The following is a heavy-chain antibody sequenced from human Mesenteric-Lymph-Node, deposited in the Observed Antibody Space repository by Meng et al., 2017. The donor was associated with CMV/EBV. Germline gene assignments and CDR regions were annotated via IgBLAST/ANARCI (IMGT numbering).Heavy chain of an antibody. Sequence: GESLKISCETSGFTLSSYWMSWVRQALGKGLEWVANIKQDGSEKYYVDSVKGRFTISRDNAKNSLYLQMNCLRAEDTAVYYCARVYRLEAFDIWGQGTMVTVSS. CDR3: ARVYRLEAFDI. J-gene: IGHJ3*02. V-gene: IGHV3-7*01. CDR2: IKQDGSEK. D-gene: IGHD3-16*02. CDR1: GFTLSSYW.